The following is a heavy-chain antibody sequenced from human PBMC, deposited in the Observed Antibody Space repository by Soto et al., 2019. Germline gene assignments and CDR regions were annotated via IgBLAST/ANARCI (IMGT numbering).Heavy chain of an antibody. CDR2: INYSGST. Sequence: QVQLQQWGAGLLKPSETLSLTCAVYGGSFSGYYWSWIRQPPGKGLEWIGEINYSGSTNYNPSLKSRVTISVDTSKNQFSLKLSSVTAADTAVYYCARRAYGSGRSVRYYYYYMDVWGKGTTVTVSS. J-gene: IGHJ6*03. CDR1: GGSFSGYY. V-gene: IGHV4-34*01. D-gene: IGHD3-10*01. CDR3: ARRAYGSGRSVRYYYYYMDV.